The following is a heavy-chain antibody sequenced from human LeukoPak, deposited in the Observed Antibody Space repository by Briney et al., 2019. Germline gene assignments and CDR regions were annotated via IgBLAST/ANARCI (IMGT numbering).Heavy chain of an antibody. Sequence: PGGSLRLSCAASGFTFSSYGMSWVRQAPGKGLEWVSGISDSGGRTDYADSVKGRFTISRDNSKNTLYLQMNSLRAEDTAVYHCAKGLGQWLVPPYYYYMDVWGKGTTVTISS. D-gene: IGHD6-19*01. J-gene: IGHJ6*03. CDR2: ISDSGGRT. CDR3: AKGLGQWLVPPYYYYMDV. V-gene: IGHV3-23*01. CDR1: GFTFSSYG.